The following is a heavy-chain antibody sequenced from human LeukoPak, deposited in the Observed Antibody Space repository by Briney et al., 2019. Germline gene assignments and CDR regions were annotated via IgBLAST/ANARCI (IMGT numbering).Heavy chain of an antibody. J-gene: IGHJ4*02. CDR2: MSGSGGMT. CDR1: GFTFSSFA. CDR3: AKGPFSYYDASGYNYFDS. D-gene: IGHD3-22*01. Sequence: GGSLRLSCAASGFTFSSFAMSWVRQAPGEGLEWVSAMSGSGGMTYSADSVKGRFTPSRDNSKDTLYLQMNNLRVEDTAIYYCAKGPFSYYDASGYNYFDSWGQGTLVTVSS. V-gene: IGHV3-23*01.